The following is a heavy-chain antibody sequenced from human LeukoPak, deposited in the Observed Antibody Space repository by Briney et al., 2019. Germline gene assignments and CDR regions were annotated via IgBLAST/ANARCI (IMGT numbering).Heavy chain of an antibody. D-gene: IGHD6-13*01. Sequence: TGGSLRLSCAASGFTFSSYAMNWVRQAPGKGLEWVSAISGSGGSTYYADSVKGRFTISRDNSKNTLYLQMNSLRAEDTAVYYCAIPPLIAAAGRYWGQGTLVTVSS. CDR2: ISGSGGST. CDR1: GFTFSSYA. V-gene: IGHV3-23*01. J-gene: IGHJ4*02. CDR3: AIPPLIAAAGRY.